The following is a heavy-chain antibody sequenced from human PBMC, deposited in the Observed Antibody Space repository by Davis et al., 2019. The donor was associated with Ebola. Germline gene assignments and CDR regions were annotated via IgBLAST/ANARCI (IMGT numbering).Heavy chain of an antibody. CDR3: ARVVSSGWVPGDWFDP. D-gene: IGHD6-19*01. CDR2: IKHSGST. V-gene: IGHV4-34*01. Sequence: PSETLSLTCAVYGGSFRGYYWSWIRKPPGKGLEWIGEIKHSGSTNYNPSLKSRVTITVDTSKNQFSLKLSAVTATDTAVYYCARVVSSGWVPGDWFDPWGQGTLVTVSS. CDR1: GGSFRGYY. J-gene: IGHJ5*02.